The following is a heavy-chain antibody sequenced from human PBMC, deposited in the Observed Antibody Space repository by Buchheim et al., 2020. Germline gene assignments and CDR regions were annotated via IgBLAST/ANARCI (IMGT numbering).Heavy chain of an antibody. J-gene: IGHJ6*02. CDR2: IKQDGSEK. V-gene: IGHV3-7*01. CDR1: GFTFSSYW. CDR3: ARDYPLRYVDTAMVKYYYYGMDV. Sequence: EVQLVESGGGLVQPGGSLRLSCAASGFTFSSYWMSWVRQAPGKGLEWVANIKQDGSEKYYVDSVKGRFTISRDNAKNSLYLQMNSLRAEDTAVYCCARDYPLRYVDTAMVKYYYYGMDVWGQGTT. D-gene: IGHD5-18*01.